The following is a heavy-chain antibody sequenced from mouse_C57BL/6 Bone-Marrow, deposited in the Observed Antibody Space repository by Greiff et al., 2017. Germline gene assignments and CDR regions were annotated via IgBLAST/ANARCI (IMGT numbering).Heavy chain of an antibody. V-gene: IGHV3-1*01. Sequence: EVKLVESGPGMVKPSQSLSLTCTVTGYSITSGYDWHWIRHFPGNKLEWMGYISYSGSTNYNPSLKSRISITHDTSKNHFFLKLNSVTTEDTATYYCARGCDYDAGAWFAYWGQGTLVTVSA. J-gene: IGHJ3*01. CDR1: GYSITSGYD. D-gene: IGHD2-4*01. CDR2: ISYSGST. CDR3: ARGCDYDAGAWFAY.